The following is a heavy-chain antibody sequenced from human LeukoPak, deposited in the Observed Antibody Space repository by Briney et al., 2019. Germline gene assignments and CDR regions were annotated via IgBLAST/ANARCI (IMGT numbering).Heavy chain of an antibody. V-gene: IGHV1-2*02. CDR2: INPNSGGT. J-gene: IGHJ6*03. D-gene: IGHD3-22*01. CDR1: GYTFTGYY. Sequence: ASVKVSCKASGYTFTGYYLHWVRQAPGQGLEWMGWINPNSGGTNYAQKFQGRVTMTRNTSISTAYMELSSLRSEDTAVYYCARGSSGYAIYYYYYMDVWGKGTTVTISS. CDR3: ARGSSGYAIYYYYYMDV.